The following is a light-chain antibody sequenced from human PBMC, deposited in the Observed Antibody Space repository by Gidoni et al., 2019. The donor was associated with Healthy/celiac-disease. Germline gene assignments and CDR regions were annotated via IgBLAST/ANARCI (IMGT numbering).Light chain of an antibody. CDR1: QSVSSN. CDR2: GAS. Sequence: EILMTQSPATLSVSPGERATLSCRASQSVSSNLAWYQQKPGQAPRLLIYGASTRATGIPARFSGSGSGTEFTLTISSLQSEDFAVYYCQQYNNWPPTTFXHXTKVXIK. V-gene: IGKV3-15*01. J-gene: IGKJ1*01. CDR3: QQYNNWPPTT.